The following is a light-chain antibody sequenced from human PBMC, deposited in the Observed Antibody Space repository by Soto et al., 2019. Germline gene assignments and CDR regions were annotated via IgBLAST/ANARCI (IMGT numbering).Light chain of an antibody. CDR2: GAS. J-gene: IGKJ1*01. Sequence: EIVMTQSPGTLSVSPGEGATLSCRASQSVSTNSAWYQQKPDQAPRLLIYGASTTATGMPARFSGSGSGTEFTLTISSLQSEDFAVYYCQQYYTWPRTFGQGTRVEIK. V-gene: IGKV3-15*01. CDR3: QQYYTWPRT. CDR1: QSVSTN.